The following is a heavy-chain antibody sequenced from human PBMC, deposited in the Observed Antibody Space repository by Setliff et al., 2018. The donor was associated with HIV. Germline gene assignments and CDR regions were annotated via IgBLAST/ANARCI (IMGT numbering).Heavy chain of an antibody. CDR3: ARGRSRYYYDGSGYYVDY. J-gene: IGHJ4*02. D-gene: IGHD3-22*01. CDR2: IYYSGST. CDR1: GGSMSTYY. Sequence: PSETLSLTCTVSGGSMSTYYWSWIRQPPGKGLEYIGYIYYSGSTNYNPSLKSRVSLSVDTSKNQFSLNLTSVTAADTAVYYCARGRSRYYYDGSGYYVDYWGQGTLVTVSS. V-gene: IGHV4-59*01.